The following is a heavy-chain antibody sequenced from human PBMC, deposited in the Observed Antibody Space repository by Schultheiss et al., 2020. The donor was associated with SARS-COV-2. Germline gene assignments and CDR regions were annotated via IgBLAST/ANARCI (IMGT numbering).Heavy chain of an antibody. CDR2: LNHSGRT. Sequence: SETLSLTCAVYGGSLSGYYWNWIRQPPGKGLEWLGELNHSGRTNYNPSLKSRVTISVDTSKNQFSLKLTSVTAADTAVYYCARRTGAAVADSIDYWGQGTLVTVSS. D-gene: IGHD6-19*01. CDR1: GGSLSGYY. J-gene: IGHJ4*02. CDR3: ARRTGAAVADSIDY. V-gene: IGHV4-34*01.